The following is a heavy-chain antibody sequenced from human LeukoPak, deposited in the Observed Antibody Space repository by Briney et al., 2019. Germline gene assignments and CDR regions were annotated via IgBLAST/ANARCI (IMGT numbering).Heavy chain of an antibody. V-gene: IGHV3-21*01. CDR1: GFTFSSYS. CDR2: ISSSSSYI. D-gene: IGHD6-13*01. CDR3: AGAGIAAARKYFEY. J-gene: IGHJ4*02. Sequence: GGSLRLSCSASGFTFSSYSMNWVRQAPGKGLEWVSSISSSSSYIYYADSVKGRFTISRDNAKNSLYLQMNSLRAEDTAVYYCAGAGIAAARKYFEYWGQGTLVTVSS.